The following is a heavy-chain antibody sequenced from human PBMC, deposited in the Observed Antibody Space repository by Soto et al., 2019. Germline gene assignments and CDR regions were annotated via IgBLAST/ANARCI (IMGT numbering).Heavy chain of an antibody. V-gene: IGHV1-3*01. J-gene: IGHJ5*02. CDR3: ARGPTWTKKWFDP. CDR2: INAGNGNT. D-gene: IGHD3-16*01. Sequence: GASVKVSCKASGYTFTTYAIHWVRQAPGQRLEWMGWINAGNGNTKYSQNFQGRVTITRDTSASTAYMELSSLRSEDTAVYYCARGPTWTKKWFDPGAREPWSPS. CDR1: GYTFTTYA.